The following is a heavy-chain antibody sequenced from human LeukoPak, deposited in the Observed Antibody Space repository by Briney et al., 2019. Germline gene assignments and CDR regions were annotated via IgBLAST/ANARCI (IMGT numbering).Heavy chain of an antibody. D-gene: IGHD3-22*01. Sequence: GGSLRLSCAASGFTFSSYSMTWVRQAPGKGLEWVSGSSASGGTTDYADPVKGRFTISRDNSKNTLYLQTNSPRAEDTAVYYCAKHSEYYYDSSGTRFDYWGQGTLVTVSS. V-gene: IGHV3-23*01. CDR3: AKHSEYYYDSSGTRFDY. CDR2: SSASGGTT. CDR1: GFTFSSYS. J-gene: IGHJ4*02.